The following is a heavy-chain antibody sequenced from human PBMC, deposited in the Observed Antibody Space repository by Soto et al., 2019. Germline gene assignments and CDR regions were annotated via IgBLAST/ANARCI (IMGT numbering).Heavy chain of an antibody. CDR3: TTSSSPYYYYGMDV. CDR2: IRSKANSYAT. J-gene: IGHJ6*02. V-gene: IGHV3-73*01. D-gene: IGHD6-6*01. Sequence: PGGSLRLSCAASGFTFSSYAMHWVRQASGKGLEWVGRIRSKANSYATAYAASVKGRFTISRDDSKNTAYLQMNSLKTEDTAAYYCTTSSSPYYYYGMDVWGQGTTVTVSS. CDR1: GFTFSSYA.